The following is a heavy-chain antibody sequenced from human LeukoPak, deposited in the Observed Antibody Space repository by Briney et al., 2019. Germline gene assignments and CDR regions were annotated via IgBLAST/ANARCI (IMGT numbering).Heavy chain of an antibody. CDR3: ARDDNWVFDS. J-gene: IGHJ4*02. Sequence: GGSLRLSCAASGFTFTSYSMNWVRQAPGKGLEWVSYIRSSSSIISYADSVKGRFTISSDNAKNLLYLQMNSLRDEDTAVYYCARDDNWVFDSWGQGTLVTVSS. V-gene: IGHV3-48*02. D-gene: IGHD3-16*01. CDR1: GFTFTSYS. CDR2: IRSSSSII.